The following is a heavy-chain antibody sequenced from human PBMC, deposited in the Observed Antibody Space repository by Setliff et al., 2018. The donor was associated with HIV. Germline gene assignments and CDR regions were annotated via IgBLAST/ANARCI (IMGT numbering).Heavy chain of an antibody. J-gene: IGHJ4*02. Sequence: PGGSLRLSCAASGFTFDDYAMHWVRQAPGKGLEWVSSISSSSSYIYYADSVKGRFTISRDNAKNSLYLQMNSLRAEDTAVYYCARPNYYDSSGSFDYWGQGTLVTVSS. CDR2: ISSSSSYI. D-gene: IGHD3-22*01. CDR3: ARPNYYDSSGSFDY. CDR1: GFTFDDYA. V-gene: IGHV3-21*06.